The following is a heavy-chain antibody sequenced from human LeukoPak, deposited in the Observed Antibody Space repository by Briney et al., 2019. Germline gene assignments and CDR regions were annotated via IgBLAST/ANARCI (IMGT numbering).Heavy chain of an antibody. CDR1: GFTFSSYS. CDR3: AREMTTGVDAFDI. Sequence: GGSLRLSCAASGFTFSSYSMNWVRQAPGKGLEWVSYISSSSSTIYYADSVKGRFTISRDNAKNSLYLQMNSLRAEDTAVYYCAREMTTGVDAFDIWGQGTMVTVSS. CDR2: ISSSSSTI. V-gene: IGHV3-48*01. D-gene: IGHD1-14*01. J-gene: IGHJ3*02.